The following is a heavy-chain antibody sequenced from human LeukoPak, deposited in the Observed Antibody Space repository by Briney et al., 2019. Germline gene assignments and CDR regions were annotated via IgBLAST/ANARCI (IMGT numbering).Heavy chain of an antibody. J-gene: IGHJ4*02. CDR2: INPNSGGT. CDR1: GYTFTSYD. CDR3: ARGLVRVVGVDY. V-gene: IGHV1-2*02. Sequence: GASVKVSCKASGYTFTSYDINWVRQATGQGLEWMGWINPNSGGTNYAQKFQGRVTMTRDTSISTAYMELSRLRSDDTAVYYCARGLVRVVGVDYWGQGTLVTVSS. D-gene: IGHD1-26*01.